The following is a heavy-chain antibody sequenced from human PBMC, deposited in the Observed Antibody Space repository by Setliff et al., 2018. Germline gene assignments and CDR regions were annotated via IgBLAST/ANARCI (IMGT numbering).Heavy chain of an antibody. J-gene: IGHJ4*02. CDR1: GFTFSSAW. CDR3: TRGYGDYAY. V-gene: IGHV3-49*04. Sequence: GGSLRLSCTASGFTFSSAWMSWVRQAPGKGLEWVGFIRSKGYGGTTEYAASVKGRFTISRDDSKSIAYLQMNSLKSEDTAVYYCTRGYGDYAYWGQGTLVTVSS. CDR2: IRSKGYGGTT. D-gene: IGHD4-17*01.